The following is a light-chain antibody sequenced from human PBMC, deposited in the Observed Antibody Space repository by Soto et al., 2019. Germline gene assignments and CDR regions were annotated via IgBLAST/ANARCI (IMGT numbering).Light chain of an antibody. J-gene: IGKJ2*01. Sequence: EIVLTQSPGTLSLSPGERATLSCRSSQSVSSSYLAWYQQKPGQAPRLLMDGVSSRATGIPDRFSGSGSGTNFNLTISRLEPEDFAVYYCQQYGGSPYTFGQGTKLEIK. CDR3: QQYGGSPYT. CDR1: QSVSSSY. CDR2: GVS. V-gene: IGKV3-20*01.